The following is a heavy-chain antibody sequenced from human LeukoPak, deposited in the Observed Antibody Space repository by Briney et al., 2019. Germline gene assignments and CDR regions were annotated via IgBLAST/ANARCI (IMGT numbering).Heavy chain of an antibody. CDR1: RFIFRRYE. V-gene: IGHV3-48*03. J-gene: IGHJ4*02. Sequence: QPGASLRLSCVTSRFIFRRYEMNWVRQAPGEGLEWVSYNSSSGSSTYYADSGKGRFTISRDNAKNSLYLQLSSLRAEDTAVYYCARASGLDYWGQGTMVTVSS. CDR2: NSSSGSST. CDR3: ARASGLDY. D-gene: IGHD3/OR15-3a*01.